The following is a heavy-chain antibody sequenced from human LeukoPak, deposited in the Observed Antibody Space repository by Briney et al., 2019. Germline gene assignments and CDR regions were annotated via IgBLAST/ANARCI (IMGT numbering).Heavy chain of an antibody. J-gene: IGHJ4*02. CDR2: ICGSGGST. CDR1: GVTFSSYA. D-gene: IGHD5-12*01. V-gene: IGHV3-23*01. CDR3: AKVGGYDWKYGDYAYYFDY. Sequence: GGSLRLSCAASGVTFSSYAMSWVRQAPGKGLEWVSAICGSGGSTYYADSVKGRFTISRDNSKNTLYLQMNSLRAEDTAVYYCAKVGGYDWKYGDYAYYFDYWGQGTLVTVSS.